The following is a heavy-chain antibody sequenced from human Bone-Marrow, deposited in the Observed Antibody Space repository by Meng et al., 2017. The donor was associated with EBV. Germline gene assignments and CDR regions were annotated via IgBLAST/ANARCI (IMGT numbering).Heavy chain of an antibody. D-gene: IGHD3-10*01. CDR3: ARVRVRGVHYFGV. Sequence: QEHLVESGXGVVLSGTSXTFSCAASGFVFHTFAMHWVRQAPGKGVEWVALISYDGGDQQYADSVKGRFTVSRDNSKNTLYLEMNSLRTEDTAVYYCARVRVRGVHYFGVWGQGALVTVSS. CDR1: GFVFHTFA. CDR2: ISYDGGDQ. J-gene: IGHJ4*02. V-gene: IGHV3-30*03.